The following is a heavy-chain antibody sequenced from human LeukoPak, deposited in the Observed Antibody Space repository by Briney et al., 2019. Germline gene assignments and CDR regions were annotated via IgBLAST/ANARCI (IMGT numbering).Heavy chain of an antibody. J-gene: IGHJ4*02. CDR2: ISYDGSNK. D-gene: IGHD5-12*01. Sequence: GRSLRLSCAASGFTFSSYAMHWVHQAPGKGLEWVAVISYDGSNKYYADSVKGRFTISRDNSKNTLYLQMNSLRAEDTAVYYCASGSRDGYNWYYWGQGTLVTVSS. CDR1: GFTFSSYA. V-gene: IGHV3-30-3*01. CDR3: ASGSRDGYNWYY.